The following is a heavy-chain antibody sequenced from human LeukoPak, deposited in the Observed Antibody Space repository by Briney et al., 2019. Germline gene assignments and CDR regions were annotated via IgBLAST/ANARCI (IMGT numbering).Heavy chain of an antibody. J-gene: IGHJ3*02. Sequence: ASVKVSCKASGYTFTGYYMHWVRQAPGQGLEWMGWISGGTKYAQEFQGRVTITRDMSTSTAYMELSSLRSEDTAVYYCAAKELERHGGTDAFDIWGQGTMVTVSS. CDR2: ISGGT. D-gene: IGHD1-1*01. CDR3: AAKELERHGGTDAFDI. CDR1: GYTFTGYY. V-gene: IGHV1-2*02.